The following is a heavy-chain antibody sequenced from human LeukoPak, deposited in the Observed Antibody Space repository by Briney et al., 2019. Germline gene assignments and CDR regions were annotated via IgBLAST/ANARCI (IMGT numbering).Heavy chain of an antibody. CDR3: ARDSRAYSSGWYTGGVLDY. D-gene: IGHD6-19*01. CDR2: ISGSGGST. V-gene: IGHV3-23*01. CDR1: GFTFSSYA. Sequence: GSLRLSCAASGFTFSSYAMSWVRQAPGKGLEWVSAISGSGGSTYYADSVKGRFTISRDNSKNTLYLQMNSLRAEDTAVYYCARDSRAYSSGWYTGGVLDYWGQGTLVTVSS. J-gene: IGHJ4*02.